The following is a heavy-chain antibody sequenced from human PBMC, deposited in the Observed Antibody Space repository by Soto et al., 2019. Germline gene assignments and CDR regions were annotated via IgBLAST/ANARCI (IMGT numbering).Heavy chain of an antibody. CDR3: VKHSWVDY. J-gene: IGHJ4*02. CDR2: ISSKRCST. Sequence: GGSLRLSCSASGFTFSTYAMHWVRQAPGKGLEYVSSISSKRCSTYYADSVKGRFTISRDNSKNTLNLQMSMRRAEDTPVYSCVKHSWVDYWRQGHMVTVSS. V-gene: IGHV3-64D*06. D-gene: IGHD2-15*01. CDR1: GFTFSTYA.